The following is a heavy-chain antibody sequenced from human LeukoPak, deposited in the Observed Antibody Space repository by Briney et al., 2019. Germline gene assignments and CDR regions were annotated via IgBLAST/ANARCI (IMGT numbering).Heavy chain of an antibody. J-gene: IGHJ6*04. V-gene: IGHV3-66*01. Sequence: GGSLRLSCAASGFTVNTNYMSWVRQAPGQGLEWVSVIYSGGSTYYADSVKGRFTISRDNSKNTLYLQMSSLRADDTAVYYCARDSGYNYGNGVGMDVWGEGTTVTVSS. CDR3: ARDSGYNYGNGVGMDV. CDR2: IYSGGST. D-gene: IGHD5-18*01. CDR1: GFTVNTNY.